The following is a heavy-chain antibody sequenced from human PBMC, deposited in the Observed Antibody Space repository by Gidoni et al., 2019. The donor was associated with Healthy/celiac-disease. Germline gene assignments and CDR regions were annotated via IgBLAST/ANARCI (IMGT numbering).Heavy chain of an antibody. CDR3: AREGSTVTTKDAFDI. Sequence: EVQLVESGGGLVQPGGSLRLSCAASGFTFSSYWMSWVRQAPGKGLEWVANIKQDGSEKYYVDSVKGRFTISRDNAKNSLYLQMNSLRAEDTAVYYCAREGSTVTTKDAFDIWGQGTMVTVSS. CDR2: IKQDGSEK. D-gene: IGHD4-17*01. CDR1: GFTFSSYW. J-gene: IGHJ3*02. V-gene: IGHV3-7*01.